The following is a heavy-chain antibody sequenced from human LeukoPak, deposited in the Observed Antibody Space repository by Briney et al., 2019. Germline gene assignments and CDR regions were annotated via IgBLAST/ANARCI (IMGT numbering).Heavy chain of an antibody. D-gene: IGHD6-13*01. J-gene: IGHJ4*02. CDR1: GFMFSTHW. CDR2: INQDGRET. V-gene: IGHV3-7*01. Sequence: PGGSLRLSCGASGFMFSTHWMSWVRQAPGEGLEWVANINQDGRETYYVDSVKGRFTISRDNAQNSLYLPMNSLRAEDTAVYYCARDGVDAGIYFDYWGQGALVTVSS. CDR3: ARDGVDAGIYFDY.